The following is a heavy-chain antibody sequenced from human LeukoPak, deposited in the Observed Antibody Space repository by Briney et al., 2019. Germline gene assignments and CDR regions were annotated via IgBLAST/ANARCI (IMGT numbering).Heavy chain of an antibody. V-gene: IGHV4-31*03. CDR2: IYYSGST. D-gene: IGHD3-10*01. CDR3: ARGPPYFTFYYGSGSPTLDY. J-gene: IGHJ4*02. Sequence: RPSQTLSPTCTLSGPSISSGGYYWSWTRHHPGNGLEWIGYIYYSGSTYYHPSLKSRVTISVDTSKNQFSLKLSSVTAADTAVYYCARGPPYFTFYYGSGSPTLDYWGQGTLVTVSS. CDR1: GPSISSGGYY.